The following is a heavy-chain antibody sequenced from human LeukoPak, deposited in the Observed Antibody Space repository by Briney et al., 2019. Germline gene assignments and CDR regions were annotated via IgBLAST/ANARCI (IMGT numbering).Heavy chain of an antibody. D-gene: IGHD6-19*01. V-gene: IGHV1-18*01. Sequence: ASVKVSCKASGYTFTSHSISWVRQAPGQGLEWIGWNSAYNGDTKYAQKFQGRVTMTTDASTTTAYMELRSLTSDDTAVYYCARDPSNSSDRYGHFDYWGQGTLVTVSS. CDR2: NSAYNGDT. CDR1: GYTFTSHS. J-gene: IGHJ4*02. CDR3: ARDPSNSSDRYGHFDY.